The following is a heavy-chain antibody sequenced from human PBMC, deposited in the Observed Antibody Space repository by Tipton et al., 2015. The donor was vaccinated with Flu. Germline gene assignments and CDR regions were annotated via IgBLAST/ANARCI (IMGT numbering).Heavy chain of an antibody. V-gene: IGHV3-7*01. Sequence: SLRLSCAASGFTYSHYGMHWVRQAPGKGLEWVANINQDGSVNYYVDSVKGRFTISRDNAKNSLYLQMNNLRAEDTAVYYCGRAIGGSSSHWGQGTLVTVSS. J-gene: IGHJ4*02. CDR1: GFTYSHYG. CDR2: INQDGSVN. D-gene: IGHD2-2*01. CDR3: GRAIGGSSSH.